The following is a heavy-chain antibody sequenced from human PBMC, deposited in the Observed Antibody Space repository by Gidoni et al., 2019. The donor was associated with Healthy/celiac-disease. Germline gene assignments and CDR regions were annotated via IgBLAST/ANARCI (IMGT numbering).Heavy chain of an antibody. Sequence: QVQLQESGPGLVKPSETLSLTCTVSGGSISSYSWSWIRQPPGKGLEWIGYIYYSGSTNYNPSLKSRVTISVDTSKNQFSLKLSSVTAADTAVYYCARRAWQQLGHDAFDIWGQGTMVTVSS. V-gene: IGHV4-59*01. CDR1: GGSISSYS. D-gene: IGHD6-13*01. CDR2: IYYSGST. CDR3: ARRAWQQLGHDAFDI. J-gene: IGHJ3*02.